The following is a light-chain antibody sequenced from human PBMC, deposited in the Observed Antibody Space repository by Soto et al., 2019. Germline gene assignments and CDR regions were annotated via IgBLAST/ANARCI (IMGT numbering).Light chain of an antibody. J-gene: IGLJ2*01. V-gene: IGLV1-40*01. CDR1: SNIGAAYD. Sequence: QTVVAQPPSVSGAPGQRVTISCSNIGAAYDVHWYQQLPGTAPKLLIFGNSRRPSGVPDRFSGAKSGTSASLAITGLQAEDEADYYCSSYTSKSSLIFGGGTKLTVL. CDR2: GNS. CDR3: SSYTSKSSLI.